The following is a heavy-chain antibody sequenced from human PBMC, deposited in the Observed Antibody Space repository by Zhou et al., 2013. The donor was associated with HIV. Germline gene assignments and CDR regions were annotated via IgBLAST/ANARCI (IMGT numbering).Heavy chain of an antibody. CDR3: ASGNNPMTTVTTPYYYYYYMDV. D-gene: IGHD4-4*01. Sequence: QVQLVQSGAEVKKPGSSVKVSCKASGGTFSSYAISWVRQAPGQGLEWMGGIIPIFGTANYAQKFQGRVTITTDESTSTAYMELSSLRSEDTAVYYCASGNNPMTTVTTPYYYYYYMDVWGKGTTVTVSS. V-gene: IGHV1-69*05. CDR2: IIPIFGTA. J-gene: IGHJ6*03. CDR1: GGTFSSYA.